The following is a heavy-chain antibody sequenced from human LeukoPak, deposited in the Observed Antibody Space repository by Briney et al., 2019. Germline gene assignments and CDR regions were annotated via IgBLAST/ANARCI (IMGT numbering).Heavy chain of an antibody. Sequence: PSETLPLTCTLSGGSISSHYWSWIRQPPGKGREWIGYIYYSGSTNYNPSLKSRVTISVVTSKNQFCLELSVVTAADTDVYYCARDRYYGSGSYYNCYYYYYMDVWGKGTTVTVSS. D-gene: IGHD3-10*01. CDR1: GGSISSHY. J-gene: IGHJ6*03. V-gene: IGHV4-59*11. CDR2: IYYSGST. CDR3: ARDRYYGSGSYYNCYYYYYMDV.